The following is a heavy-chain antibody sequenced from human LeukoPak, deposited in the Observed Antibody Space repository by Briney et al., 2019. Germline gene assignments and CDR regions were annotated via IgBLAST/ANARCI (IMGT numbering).Heavy chain of an antibody. V-gene: IGHV4-30-4*01. CDR1: GGSISSGDYY. CDR3: ARADLHYYDSSGYYPNWFDP. Sequence: PSETLSFTCTVSGGSISSGDYYWSWIRQPPGKGLEWIGYIYYSGSTYYNPSLKSRVTISVDTSKNQFSLKLSSVTAADTAVYYCARADLHYYDSSGYYPNWFDPWGQGTLVTVSS. CDR2: IYYSGST. D-gene: IGHD3-22*01. J-gene: IGHJ5*02.